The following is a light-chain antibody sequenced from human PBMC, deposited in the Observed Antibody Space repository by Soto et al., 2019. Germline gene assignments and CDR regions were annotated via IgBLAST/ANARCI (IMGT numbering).Light chain of an antibody. V-gene: IGLV2-14*03. J-gene: IGLJ3*02. CDR1: SSDVGGYNY. CDR3: TSYTSSSTWV. Sequence: QSALTQPASVSGSPGQSITISCTGTSSDVGGYNYVSWYQQHPGKVPKLLIYEVTNRPSGGSNRFSGSKSGNTASLTISVLQAEDDADYYCTSYTSSSTWVFGGGTKVTVL. CDR2: EVT.